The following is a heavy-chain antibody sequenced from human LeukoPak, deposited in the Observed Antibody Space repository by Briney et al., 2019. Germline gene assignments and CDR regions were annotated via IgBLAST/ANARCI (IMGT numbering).Heavy chain of an antibody. Sequence: GGSLRLSCAASGFTFGDYSMDWVRQAPGKGLEWVSSISSSIYIYYADSVKGRFTISRDNAKNSLYLQMNSLRAEDTAVYYCATNAGYSSPDFWGQGALVTVSS. D-gene: IGHD6-13*01. CDR3: ATNAGYSSPDF. J-gene: IGHJ4*02. CDR1: GFTFGDYS. V-gene: IGHV3-21*01. CDR2: ISSSIYI.